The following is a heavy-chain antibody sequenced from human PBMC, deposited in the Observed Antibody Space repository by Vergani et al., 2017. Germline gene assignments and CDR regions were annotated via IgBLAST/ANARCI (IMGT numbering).Heavy chain of an antibody. V-gene: IGHV1-46*01. CDR2: INPSGGST. J-gene: IGHJ1*01. CDR3: ARGCSGGSCYEYFQH. Sequence: QVQLVQSGAEVKKPGASVKVSCKASGYTFTSYYMHWVRQAPGQGLEWMGIINPSGGSTSYAQKFQGRVTMTRDTSISTAYMELSRLRSDDTAVYYCARGCSGGSCYEYFQHWGQGTLVTVSS. D-gene: IGHD2-15*01. CDR1: GYTFTSYY.